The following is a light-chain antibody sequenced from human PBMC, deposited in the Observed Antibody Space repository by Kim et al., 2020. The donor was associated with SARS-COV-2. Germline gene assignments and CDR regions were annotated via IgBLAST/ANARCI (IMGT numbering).Light chain of an antibody. CDR1: QSVRSY. CDR2: GAS. V-gene: IGKV3-20*01. CDR3: QQYGSPPRT. Sequence: EIVLTQSPGTLSLSPGERVTLSCRASQSVRSYLAWYQQKPGQPPRLLIYGASSEATGIPDRFSGSGSGTDFTLTIRRLEPEDVAVYYWQQYGSPPRTFGQGTKVDIK. J-gene: IGKJ1*01.